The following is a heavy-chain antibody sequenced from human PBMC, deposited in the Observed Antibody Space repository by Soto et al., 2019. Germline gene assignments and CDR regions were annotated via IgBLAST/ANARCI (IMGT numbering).Heavy chain of an antibody. V-gene: IGHV3-66*01. J-gene: IGHJ6*03. CDR3: ARVPSIAAAGTRIYYYYYYYMDV. D-gene: IGHD6-13*01. CDR2: IYSGGGT. CDR1: GYSFSDYY. Sequence: GGSLRLSCAASGYSFSDYYMSWVRQAPGKGLEWVSVIYSGGGTYYADSVKGRFTISRDNSKNTLYLQMNSLRAEDTAVYYCARVPSIAAAGTRIYYYYYYYMDVWGKGTTVTLSS.